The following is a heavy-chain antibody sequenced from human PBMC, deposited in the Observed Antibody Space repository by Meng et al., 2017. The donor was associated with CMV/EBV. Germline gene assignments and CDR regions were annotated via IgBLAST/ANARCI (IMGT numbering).Heavy chain of an antibody. CDR2: INPSGGST. J-gene: IGHJ5*02. D-gene: IGHD2-2*01. Sequence: SVKVSCKASGYTFTSYYMHWVRQAPGQGLEWMGIINPSGGSTSYAQKFQGRVTMTRDTSTSTVYMELSSLRSEDTAVYYCARGDIVVVPAAIRKSFDPWGQGTLVTVSS. CDR1: GYTFTSYY. V-gene: IGHV1-46*01. CDR3: ARGDIVVVPAAIRKSFDP.